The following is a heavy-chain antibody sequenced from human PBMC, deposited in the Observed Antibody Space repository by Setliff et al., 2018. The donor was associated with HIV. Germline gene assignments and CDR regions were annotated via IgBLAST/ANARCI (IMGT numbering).Heavy chain of an antibody. CDR1: GGALNDYS. Sequence: SETLSLTCTVSGGALNDYSWSWIRQSRGKRLEWIGYIRYTDSTDYNPSLESRVTMSVDTSKKQISLKLTSVTAADSAVYYCVRGGLTGIDLWGQGRLVAVSS. CDR3: VRGGLTGIDL. V-gene: IGHV4-59*01. CDR2: IRYTDST. J-gene: IGHJ5*02. D-gene: IGHD3-9*01.